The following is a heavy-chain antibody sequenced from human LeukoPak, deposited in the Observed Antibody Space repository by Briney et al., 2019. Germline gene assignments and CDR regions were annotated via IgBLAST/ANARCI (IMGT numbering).Heavy chain of an antibody. CDR3: ATSQSTKWELLPDYSDY. Sequence: GESLKISCKGSGYSFTSYWIGWVRQMPGKGLEWMGIIYPGDSDTRYSPSFQGQVTISADKSISTAYLQWSSLKASDTAMYYCATSQSTKWELLPDYSDYWGQGTLVTVSS. CDR1: GYSFTSYW. CDR2: IYPGDSDT. D-gene: IGHD1-26*01. J-gene: IGHJ4*02. V-gene: IGHV5-51*01.